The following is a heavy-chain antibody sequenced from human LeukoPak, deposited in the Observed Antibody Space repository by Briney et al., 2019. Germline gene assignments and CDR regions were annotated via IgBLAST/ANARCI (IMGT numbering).Heavy chain of an antibody. Sequence: SETLSLTCTVSGGSISSYYWSWIRQPPGKGLEWIGYIYYSGSTNYNPSLKSRVTISVDTSKNQFSLKLSSVTAVDTAVYYCARTHDSSSWPYYYYGMDVWGQGTTVTVSS. CDR2: IYYSGST. J-gene: IGHJ6*02. CDR1: GGSISSYY. V-gene: IGHV4-59*01. CDR3: ARTHDSSSWPYYYYGMDV. D-gene: IGHD6-13*01.